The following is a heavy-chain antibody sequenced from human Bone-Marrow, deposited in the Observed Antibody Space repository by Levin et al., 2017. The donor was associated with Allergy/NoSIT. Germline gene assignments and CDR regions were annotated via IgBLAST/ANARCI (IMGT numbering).Heavy chain of an antibody. CDR1: GGSISSGSYY. Sequence: SQTLSLTCTVSGGSISSGSYYWSWIRQPAGKGLEWIGRTYTSGSTNYNPSLKSRVTISVDTSKNQFSLKLSSVTVADTAVYFCARGRYSGYDALFFFDYWGQGALVTVSS. J-gene: IGHJ4*02. CDR3: ARGRYSGYDALFFFDY. V-gene: IGHV4-61*02. CDR2: TYTSGST. D-gene: IGHD5-12*01.